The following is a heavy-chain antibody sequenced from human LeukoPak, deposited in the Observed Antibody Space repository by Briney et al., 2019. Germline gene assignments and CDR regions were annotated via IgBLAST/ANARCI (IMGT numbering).Heavy chain of an antibody. J-gene: IGHJ3*01. Sequence: GGSLRLSCAASGFTFSNFEMNWVRQAPGKGLEWVSYISGSGNSKYYADSVKGRFTISRDYAKNSLYLQMHSLRAEDTALYYCVRGAYDAFDFWGQGTVVTVSS. CDR2: ISGSGNSK. CDR1: GFTFSNFE. V-gene: IGHV3-48*03. D-gene: IGHD2-21*01. CDR3: VRGAYDAFDF.